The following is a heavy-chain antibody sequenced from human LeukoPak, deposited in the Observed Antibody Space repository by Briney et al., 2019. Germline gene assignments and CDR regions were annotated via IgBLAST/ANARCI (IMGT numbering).Heavy chain of an antibody. J-gene: IGHJ4*02. D-gene: IGHD1-26*01. CDR2: IYWDDDK. Sequence: ESGPTLVNPTQTLTLTCTFSGFSLCTSGMGVGWIRQPPGKALEWLALIYWDDDKRYSPSLKSRLTITKDTSKNQVVLTMTNMDPVDTATYYCAHRRGALVGAMGPFDYWGQGTLVTVSS. CDR3: AHRRGALVGAMGPFDY. CDR1: GFSLCTSGMG. V-gene: IGHV2-5*02.